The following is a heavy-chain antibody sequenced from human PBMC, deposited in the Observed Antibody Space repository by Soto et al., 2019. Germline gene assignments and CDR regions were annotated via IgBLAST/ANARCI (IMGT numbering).Heavy chain of an antibody. J-gene: IGHJ4*02. CDR1: GYSFAGYW. V-gene: IGHV5-10-1*01. Sequence: PGESLKISCKGSGYSFAGYWITWLRQEPGKGLEWMGRIDPSDSQTYYSPSFRGHVTISATKSITTVFLQWSSLRASDTAMYYCARQIYDSATGTNLKYYFHSWGQGTPVNVSS. CDR2: IDPSDSQT. D-gene: IGHD2-15*01. CDR3: ARQIYDSATGTNLKYYFHS.